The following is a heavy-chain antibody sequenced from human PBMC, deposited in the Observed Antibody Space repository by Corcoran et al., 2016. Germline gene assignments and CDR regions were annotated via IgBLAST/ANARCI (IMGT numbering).Heavy chain of an antibody. V-gene: IGHV4-39*07. CDR1: GGSISSSSYY. J-gene: IGHJ6*02. CDR3: ARDIRSFHPQSGSWIPKPGTPNQYYYYGMDV. Sequence: QLQLQESGPGLVKPSETLSLTCTVSGGSISSSSYYWGWIRQPPGKGLEWIGSIYYSGSTYYNPSLKSRVTMSVDTSKNQFSLKLSSVTAADTAGYYCARDIRSFHPQSGSWIPKPGTPNQYYYYGMDVWGQGTTVTVSS. D-gene: IGHD6-13*01. CDR2: IYYSGST.